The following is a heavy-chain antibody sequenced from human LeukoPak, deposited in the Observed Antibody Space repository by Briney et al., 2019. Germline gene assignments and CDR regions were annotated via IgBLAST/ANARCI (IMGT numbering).Heavy chain of an antibody. CDR1: GFNFGSYA. J-gene: IGHJ3*02. V-gene: IGHV3-30-3*01. Sequence: GRSLRLSCAASGFNFGSYATHWVRQAPGKGLEWVALISYDGSNKYHADSVKGRFTISRDNSDNTLYLQMNSLRPEDTAVYYCASEFRSGHMGLDAFDIWGQGTMVTVSS. CDR2: ISYDGSNK. CDR3: ASEFRSGHMGLDAFDI. D-gene: IGHD6-19*01.